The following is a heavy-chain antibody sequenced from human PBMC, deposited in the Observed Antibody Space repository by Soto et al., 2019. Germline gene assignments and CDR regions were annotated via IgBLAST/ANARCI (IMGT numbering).Heavy chain of an antibody. D-gene: IGHD4-17*01. V-gene: IGHV1-69*13. CDR3: ARFGLGYGDYGLDY. J-gene: IGHJ4*02. CDR1: GGTFSSYA. CDR2: IIPIFGTA. Sequence: SVKVSCKASGGTFSSYAISWVRQAPGQGLEWMGGIIPIFGTANYAQKFQGRVTITADESTSTAYMGLSSLRSEDTAVYYCARFGLGYGDYGLDYWGQGTLVTVSS.